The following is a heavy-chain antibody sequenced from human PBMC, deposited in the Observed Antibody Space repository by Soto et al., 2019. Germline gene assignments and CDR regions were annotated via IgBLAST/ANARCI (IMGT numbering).Heavy chain of an antibody. Sequence: SETLSLTCSVSGASISSGHYYWTWIRQHPGKGLEWIGSIYNTGSTSYNPSLTSRLSISVDTSENHFSLRLFSVTVADTAIYYCVKVRCGFYTYYFDYWGQGTLVTVSS. V-gene: IGHV4-31*03. D-gene: IGHD3-3*01. J-gene: IGHJ4*02. CDR3: VKVRCGFYTYYFDY. CDR2: IYNTGST. CDR1: GASISSGHYY.